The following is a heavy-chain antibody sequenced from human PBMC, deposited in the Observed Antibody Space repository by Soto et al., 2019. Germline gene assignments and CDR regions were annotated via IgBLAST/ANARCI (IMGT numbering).Heavy chain of an antibody. V-gene: IGHV3-7*01. J-gene: IGHJ5*01. CDR2: INPDGSEK. CDR3: SRSLDS. CDR1: GFTFSSFW. Sequence: VGSLRLSCAASGFTFSSFWMDWVRQAPGKGLEWVANINPDGSEKQYVDSVKGRFTISRDNAKNSLYLQMSSVTAEDSALYYCSRSLDSGGQGTRVTVS.